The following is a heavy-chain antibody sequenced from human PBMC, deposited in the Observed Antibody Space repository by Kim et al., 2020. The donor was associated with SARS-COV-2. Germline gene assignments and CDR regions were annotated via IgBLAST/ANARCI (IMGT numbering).Heavy chain of an antibody. D-gene: IGHD2-21*01. J-gene: IGHJ6*02. CDR2: ISSSSSYI. Sequence: GGSLRLSCAASGFTFSSYSMNWVRQAPGKGLEWVSSISSSSSYIYFADSVKGRFTISRDNAKNSLYLQMNSLRAEDTAVYYCARGDSRARRNYYYYYGMDVWGQGTTVTVSS. CDR1: GFTFSSYS. CDR3: ARGDSRARRNYYYYYGMDV. V-gene: IGHV3-21*01.